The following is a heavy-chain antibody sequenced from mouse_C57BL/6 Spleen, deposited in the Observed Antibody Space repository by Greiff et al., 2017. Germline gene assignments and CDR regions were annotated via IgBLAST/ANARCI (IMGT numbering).Heavy chain of an antibody. Sequence: QVQLQQPGAELVKPGASVKLSCKASGYTFTSYWMHWVKQRPGQGLEWIGMIHPNSGSTNYNEKFKSKATLTVDKSSSTAYMQLSSLTSEDSAVYYCVPITTVVATEGAMDYWGQGTSVTVSS. CDR2: IHPNSGST. CDR1: GYTFTSYW. D-gene: IGHD1-1*01. V-gene: IGHV1-64*01. CDR3: VPITTVVATEGAMDY. J-gene: IGHJ4*01.